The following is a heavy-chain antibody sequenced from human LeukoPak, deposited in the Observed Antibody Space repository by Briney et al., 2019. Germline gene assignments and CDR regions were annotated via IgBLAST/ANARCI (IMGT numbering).Heavy chain of an antibody. D-gene: IGHD2-2*01. V-gene: IGHV3-11*04. CDR2: ISGSSDNI. Sequence: SGGSLRLSCAASGFIFSDYYMTWFRQIPGKGPEWVSYISGSSDNINYGDSVKGRFTISRDNAKNSLYLQMNSLRAEDTAVYYCARGKYPGAFDIWGQGTMVTVSS. CDR1: GFIFSDYY. CDR3: ARGKYPGAFDI. J-gene: IGHJ3*02.